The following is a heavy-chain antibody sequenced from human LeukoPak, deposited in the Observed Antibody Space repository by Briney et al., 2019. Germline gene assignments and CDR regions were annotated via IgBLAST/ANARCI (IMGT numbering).Heavy chain of an antibody. V-gene: IGHV3-66*02. CDR3: ARAGSAASWFDP. D-gene: IGHD1-26*01. J-gene: IGHJ5*02. CDR1: EFTVSSNY. CDR2: IYSGGNT. Sequence: GGSLRLSCAASEFTVSSNYMSWVRQAPGKGLEWVSVIYSGGNTYYADSVKGRFTISRDNSKNTLYLQMNSLRAEDTAVYYCARAGSAASWFDPWGQGTLVTVSS.